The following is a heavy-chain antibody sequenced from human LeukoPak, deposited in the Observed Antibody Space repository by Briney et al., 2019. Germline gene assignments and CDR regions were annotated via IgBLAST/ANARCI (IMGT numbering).Heavy chain of an antibody. CDR3: AAPSLNDILTGPSGAFDI. D-gene: IGHD3-9*01. CDR1: GFTFSRSA. CDR2: IVVGSGNT. J-gene: IGHJ3*02. V-gene: IGHV1-58*01. Sequence: SVKVSCKASGFTFSRSAVQWARQARGQRLEWIGWIVVGSGNTNYAQKFQERVTITRDMSTSTAYMELSSLRSEDTAVYYCAAPSLNDILTGPSGAFDIWGQGTMVTVSS.